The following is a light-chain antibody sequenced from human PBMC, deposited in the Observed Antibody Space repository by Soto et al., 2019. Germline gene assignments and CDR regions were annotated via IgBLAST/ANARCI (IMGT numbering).Light chain of an antibody. CDR2: DVG. J-gene: IGLJ1*01. V-gene: IGLV2-14*01. Sequence: QSALTQPASVSGSPGQSITISCTGTSSDVGGYNYVSWYQQHPGKALKLMIYDVGSRPSGVSNRFSGSKSGNTASLTISGLQAEDEADYYCSSYTSSNTEVFGTGTKVTVL. CDR1: SSDVGGYNY. CDR3: SSYTSSNTEV.